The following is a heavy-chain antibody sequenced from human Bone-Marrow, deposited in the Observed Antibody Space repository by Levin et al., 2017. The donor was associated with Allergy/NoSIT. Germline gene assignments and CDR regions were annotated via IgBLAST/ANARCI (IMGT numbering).Heavy chain of an antibody. CDR1: GFSFSTSGVA. D-gene: IGHD1-1*01. J-gene: IGHJ4*02. CDR3: AHRRLYDNKWYTFYD. CDR2: IHWDDNK. Sequence: SGPTLVKPTQTLTLTCTFSGFSFSTSGVAVGWIRQPPGKALEWLATIHWDDNKRFSPSLKSRLTFNKDTSNNQVVLTMTNMDPVDTATYYCAHRRLYDNKWYTFYDCGQGTLVTVSS. V-gene: IGHV2-5*02.